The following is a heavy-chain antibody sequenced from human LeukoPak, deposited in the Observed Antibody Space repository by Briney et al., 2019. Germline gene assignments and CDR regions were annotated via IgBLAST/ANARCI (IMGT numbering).Heavy chain of an antibody. CDR2: IIPIFGTA. CDR3: ASLQEELWFGELSDY. CDR1: GGTFSSYA. D-gene: IGHD3-10*01. V-gene: IGHV1-69*06. J-gene: IGHJ4*02. Sequence: SVKVSCKASGGTFSSYAISWVRQAPGQGLEWMGGIIPIFGTANYAQKFQGRVTITADKSTSTAYMELSSLRAEDTAVYYCASLQEELWFGELSDYWGQGTLVTVSS.